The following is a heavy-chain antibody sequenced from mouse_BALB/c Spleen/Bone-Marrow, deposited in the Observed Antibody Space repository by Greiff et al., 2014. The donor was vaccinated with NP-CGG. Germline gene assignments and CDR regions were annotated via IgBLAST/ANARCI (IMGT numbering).Heavy chain of an antibody. Sequence: VQLQQPGAELVKPGASVKLSCTASGFNIKDTYMHWVKQRPEQVLEWIGRIDPANGNTKYDPKFQGKATITADTSSNTAYLQLSSLTSEDTAVYYCASYYYGSSSFAYWGQGTLVTVSA. J-gene: IGHJ3*01. D-gene: IGHD1-1*01. CDR2: IDPANGNT. CDR3: ASYYYGSSSFAY. CDR1: GFNIKDTY. V-gene: IGHV14-3*02.